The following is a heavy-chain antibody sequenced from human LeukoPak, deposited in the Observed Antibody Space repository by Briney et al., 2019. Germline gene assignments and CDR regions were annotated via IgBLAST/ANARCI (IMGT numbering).Heavy chain of an antibody. D-gene: IGHD5-12*01. J-gene: IGHJ4*02. CDR2: IYYSGST. Sequence: PSETLSLTCTVSGYSVSSGYYWGWIRQPPGKGLEWIGSIYYSGSTYYNPSLKSRVTISVDTSKNQFSLKLSSVTAADTAVYYCATLSGYGVDYWGQGTLVTVSS. V-gene: IGHV4-38-2*02. CDR1: GYSVSSGYY. CDR3: ATLSGYGVDY.